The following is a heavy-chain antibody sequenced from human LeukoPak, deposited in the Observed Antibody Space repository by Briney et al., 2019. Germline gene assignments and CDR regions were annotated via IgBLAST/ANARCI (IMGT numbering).Heavy chain of an antibody. CDR1: GYTFTSYY. CDR2: INPSGGST. V-gene: IGHV1-46*01. D-gene: IGHD1-26*01. CDR3: ASAGATSDAFDI. J-gene: IGHJ3*02. Sequence: ASVKVSCKASGYTFTSYYMHWVRQAPGQGLEWMGIINPSGGSTSYAQKFQGRVTMTRDTSTSAVYMELSSLRSEDTAVYYCASAGATSDAFDIWGQGTMVTVSS.